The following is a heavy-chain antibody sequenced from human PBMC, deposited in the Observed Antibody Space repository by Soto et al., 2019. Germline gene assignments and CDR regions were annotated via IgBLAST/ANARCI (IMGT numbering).Heavy chain of an antibody. D-gene: IGHD2-2*01. CDR1: GLTFSTYW. V-gene: IGHV3-74*01. CDR3: ARTYSTTKRNALRD. J-gene: IGHJ4*02. Sequence: EVQLVESGGGLVQPGGSLRLSCAASGLTFSTYWMHWVRQVPGKGLVWVSRINSDGSNTNYADSVKGRFTISRDNVKNTLYLQMSSLRAEDTAVYYCARTYSTTKRNALRDWGQGTLVTVSS. CDR2: INSDGSNT.